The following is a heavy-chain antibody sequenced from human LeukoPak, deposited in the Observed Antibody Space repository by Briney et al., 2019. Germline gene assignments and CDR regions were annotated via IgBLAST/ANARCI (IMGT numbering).Heavy chain of an antibody. J-gene: IGHJ4*02. CDR1: GGSFSGYY. D-gene: IGHD6-19*01. Sequence: SETLSLTCAVYGGSFSGYYWSWIRQPPGKGLEWIGEINHSGSTNYNPSLKSRVSISVDTSKNQFSLKLTSVTAADTAVYYCAGKAVAGPYFDYWGQGTLVTVSS. V-gene: IGHV4-34*01. CDR2: INHSGST. CDR3: AGKAVAGPYFDY.